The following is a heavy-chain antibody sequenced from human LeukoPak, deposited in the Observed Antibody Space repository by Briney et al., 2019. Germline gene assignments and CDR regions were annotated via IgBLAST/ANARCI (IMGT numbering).Heavy chain of an antibody. J-gene: IGHJ3*02. Sequence: GGSLRLSCAASGFTFSNYWMHWVRQAPGKGLVWVSRINSDGSSTTSADSVKGRFTISRDNAKNTLYLQMNSLRDEDTAVYYCARDQARYDYIWGSYRLDAFDIWGQGTMVTVSS. CDR1: GFTFSNYW. V-gene: IGHV3-74*01. CDR2: INSDGSST. D-gene: IGHD3-16*02. CDR3: ARDQARYDYIWGSYRLDAFDI.